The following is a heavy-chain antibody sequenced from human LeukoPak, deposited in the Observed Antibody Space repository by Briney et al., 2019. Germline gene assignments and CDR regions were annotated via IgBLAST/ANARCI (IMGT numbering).Heavy chain of an antibody. V-gene: IGHV1-69*04. CDR2: IIPILGIA. CDR1: GGTFSSYA. CDR3: ARAPITMVRGAFSVAFDY. Sequence: SVKVSCKASGGTFSSYAISWVRQAPGQGLEWTGRIIPILGIANYAQKFQGRVTITADKSTSTAYMELSSLRSEDTAVYYCARAPITMVRGAFSVAFDYWGQGTLVTVSS. J-gene: IGHJ4*02. D-gene: IGHD3-10*01.